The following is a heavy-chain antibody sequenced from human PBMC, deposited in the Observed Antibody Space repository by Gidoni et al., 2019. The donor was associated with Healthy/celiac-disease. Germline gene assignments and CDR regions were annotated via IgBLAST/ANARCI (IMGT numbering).Heavy chain of an antibody. V-gene: IGHV3-73*01. CDR1: GFTFSGAA. CDR2: IRSKANSYAT. Sequence: VQLVESGGGLVQPGGSLKLSGAASGFTFSGAAMQWVRQASGKGLEWVGRIRSKANSYATAYAASVKGRFTISRDDSKNTAYLQMNSLKTEDTAVYYCTSKFYYDSSVYSDYWGQGTLVTVSS. CDR3: TSKFYYDSSVYSDY. D-gene: IGHD3-22*01. J-gene: IGHJ4*02.